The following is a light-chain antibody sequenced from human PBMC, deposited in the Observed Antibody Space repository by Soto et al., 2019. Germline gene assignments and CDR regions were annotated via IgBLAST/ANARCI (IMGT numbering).Light chain of an antibody. CDR1: SSDVGAYDY. CDR2: EVS. CDR3: TSHTTSTTLPVV. V-gene: IGLV2-14*01. J-gene: IGLJ2*01. Sequence: QSALTQPASVSGSPGQSITLSCTGTSSDVGAYDYVSWYQQHPGRAPKLIIFEVSNRPSGVSNRFSGSKSANTASLTISVLQAEDEAHYYCTSHTTSTTLPVVFGGGTKVTVL.